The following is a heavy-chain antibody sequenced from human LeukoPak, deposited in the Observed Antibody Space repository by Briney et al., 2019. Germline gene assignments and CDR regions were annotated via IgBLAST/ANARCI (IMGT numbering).Heavy chain of an antibody. CDR1: GFTFNTYA. D-gene: IGHD6-6*01. V-gene: IGHV3-66*01. Sequence: GGSLRLSCAASGFTFNTYAMSWVRQAPGKGLEWVSVIYSGGGTYYADSVRGRFTISRDNSKNTLYLQLNSLRAEDTAVYYCARYPYSTSSWSDPWGQGTLVTVSS. CDR2: IYSGGGT. CDR3: ARYPYSTSSWSDP. J-gene: IGHJ5*02.